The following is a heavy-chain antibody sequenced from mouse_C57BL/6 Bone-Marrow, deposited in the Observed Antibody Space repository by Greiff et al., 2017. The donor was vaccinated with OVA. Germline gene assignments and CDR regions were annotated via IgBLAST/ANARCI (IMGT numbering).Heavy chain of an antibody. D-gene: IGHD3-2*02. Sequence: VQLQQSGAELVRPGTSVKMSCKASGYTFTNYWIGWAKQRPGHGLEWIGDIYPGGGYTNYNEKFKGKATLTADKSSSTAYMQFSSLTSEDSAIDYGARRSSGPCYAMDYWGQGTSVTVSS. CDR2: IYPGGGYT. J-gene: IGHJ4*01. CDR1: GYTFTNYW. V-gene: IGHV1-63*01. CDR3: ARRSSGPCYAMDY.